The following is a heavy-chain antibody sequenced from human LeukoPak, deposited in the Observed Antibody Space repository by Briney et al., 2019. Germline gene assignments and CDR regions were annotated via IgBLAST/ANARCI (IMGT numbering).Heavy chain of an antibody. V-gene: IGHV1-2*02. Sequence: ASVKVSCKASGYTFTGYFMHWVRQAPGQGLEWMGWINPNSGDTNYAQKFQGRVTMTRDTSISTAYMELSRLRSDDTAVYYCARGVLLQGRGAFDIWGQGAMVTVSS. CDR1: GYTFTGYF. CDR3: ARGVLLQGRGAFDI. CDR2: INPNSGDT. J-gene: IGHJ3*02. D-gene: IGHD1-26*01.